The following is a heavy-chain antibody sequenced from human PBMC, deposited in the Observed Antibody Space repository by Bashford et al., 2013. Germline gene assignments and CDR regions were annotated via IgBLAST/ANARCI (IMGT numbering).Heavy chain of an antibody. V-gene: IGHV3-23*01. Sequence: GGSLRLSCVVSGFPFQSYAMSWVRQAPGRGLEWVSAISGAGGSTFYPDSLKGRFIIARDNSKNTLYLQLNSLRAEDTAVYFCTRGYGSGSSSEGDFDFWGQGTLVTVSS. CDR1: GFPFQSYA. CDR2: ISGAGGST. CDR3: TRGYGSGSSSEGDFDF. J-gene: IGHJ4*02. D-gene: IGHD3-10*01.